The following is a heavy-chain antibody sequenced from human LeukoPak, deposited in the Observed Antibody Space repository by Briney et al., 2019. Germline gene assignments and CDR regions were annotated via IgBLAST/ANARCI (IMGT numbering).Heavy chain of an antibody. J-gene: IGHJ4*02. V-gene: IGHV1-18*01. CDR1: GYIFSKYG. Sequence: GASVKVSCKGSGYIFSKYGISWVRQAPGHGLEWMGWISSAGNTNYAPKFQGRVTMTEDTSTDTAYMELSSLRSEDTAVYYCAYYYDSSGYYDYWGQGTLVTVSS. CDR3: AYYYDSSGYYDY. D-gene: IGHD3-22*01. CDR2: ISSAGNT.